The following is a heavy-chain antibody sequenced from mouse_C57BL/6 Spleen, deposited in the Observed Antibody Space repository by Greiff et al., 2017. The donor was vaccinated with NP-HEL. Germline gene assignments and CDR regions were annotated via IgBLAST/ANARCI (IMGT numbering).Heavy chain of an antibody. J-gene: IGHJ1*03. CDR2: IDPSDSET. V-gene: IGHV1-52*01. CDR1: GYTFTSYW. Sequence: QVHVKQPGAELVRPGSSVKLSCKASGYTFTSYWMHWVKQRPIQGLEWIGNIDPSDSETHYNQKFKDKATLTVDKSSSTAYMQLSSLTSEDSAVYYCARGVYYGSSYRYFDVWGTGTTVTVSS. CDR3: ARGVYYGSSYRYFDV. D-gene: IGHD1-1*01.